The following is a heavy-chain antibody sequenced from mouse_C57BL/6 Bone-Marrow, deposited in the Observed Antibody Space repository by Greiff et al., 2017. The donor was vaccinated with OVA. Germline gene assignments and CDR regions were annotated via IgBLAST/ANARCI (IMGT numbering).Heavy chain of an antibody. D-gene: IGHD2-3*01. V-gene: IGHV1-52*01. J-gene: IGHJ3*01. CDR1: GYTFTSYW. CDR2: IDPSDSET. CDR3: ATLYFAY. Sequence: QVQLKQSGAELVRPGSSVKLSCKASGYTFTSYWMHWVKQRPIQGLEWIGNIDPSDSETHYNQKFKDKATLTVDKSSSTAYMQLSSLTSEDSAVYYCATLYFAYWGQGTLVTVSA.